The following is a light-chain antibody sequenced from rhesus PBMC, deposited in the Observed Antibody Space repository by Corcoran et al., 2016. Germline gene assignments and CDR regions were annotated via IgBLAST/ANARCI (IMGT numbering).Light chain of an antibody. V-gene: IGKV3-24*04. CDR1: QTVGSH. J-gene: IGKJ4*01. CDR3: QQTSNLSPLT. CDR2: AIS. Sequence: EIVVTQFPATLSLSPGERATLSCRASQTVGSHLVWYQQKPGQAPGPLIYAISRRATGIPDRVSGSGSGTDFTLTISSLEPEDVGLYYCQQTSNLSPLTFGGGTKV.